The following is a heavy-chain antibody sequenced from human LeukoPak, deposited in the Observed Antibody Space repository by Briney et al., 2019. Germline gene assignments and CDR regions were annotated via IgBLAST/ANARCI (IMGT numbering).Heavy chain of an antibody. CDR1: GGSISSYY. Sequence: PSETLSLTCTVSGGSISSYYWSWIRQPPGKGLEWIGYIYYSGSTNYNPSLKSRVTISVDTSKNQFSLKLSSVTAADTAVYYCARESGYSSTFDYWGQGTLVTASS. J-gene: IGHJ4*02. V-gene: IGHV4-59*01. D-gene: IGHD6-13*01. CDR3: ARESGYSSTFDY. CDR2: IYYSGST.